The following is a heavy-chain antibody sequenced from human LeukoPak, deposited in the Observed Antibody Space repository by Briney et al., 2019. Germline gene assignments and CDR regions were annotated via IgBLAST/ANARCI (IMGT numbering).Heavy chain of an antibody. D-gene: IGHD6-13*01. CDR2: IYRGGST. CDR1: GFTVSSNY. Sequence: GGSLRLSCAASGFTVSSNYMSWVRQAPGKGLEWVSVIYRGGSTYYADSVKGRFTISRHNSKTTLYLQMNSLRAEDTAVYYCAGKLYSSSWSSFVYWGQGTLVTVSS. V-gene: IGHV3-53*01. CDR3: AGKLYSSSWSSFVY. J-gene: IGHJ4*02.